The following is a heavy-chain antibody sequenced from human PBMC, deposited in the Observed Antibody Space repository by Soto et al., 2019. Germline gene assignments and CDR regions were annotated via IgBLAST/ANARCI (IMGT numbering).Heavy chain of an antibody. Sequence: ASVKVSSKASRHTFTSYYMHWVRQAPGQGLEWMGIINPSGGSTSYAQKFQGRVTMTRDTSTSTVYMELSSLRSEDTAVYYCARTDVGYFDWPQRGYYYGMDVWGQGTTVTVSS. V-gene: IGHV1-46*01. D-gene: IGHD3-9*01. CDR2: INPSGGST. CDR3: ARTDVGYFDWPQRGYYYGMDV. J-gene: IGHJ6*02. CDR1: RHTFTSYY.